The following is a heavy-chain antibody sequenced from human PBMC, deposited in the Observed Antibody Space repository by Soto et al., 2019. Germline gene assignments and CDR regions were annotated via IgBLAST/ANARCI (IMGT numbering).Heavy chain of an antibody. CDR2: TFYRSKWSH. V-gene: IGHV6-1*01. Sequence: SQTLSLTCAISGDSVSSKTAAWNWIRQSPSRGLEWLGRTFYRSKWSHDYAESVKSRITVTPDTSKNHFSLQLTSVTPEDTAVYFCARDDDRTRNYIDYSDQGSLVTVSS. D-gene: IGHD3-9*01. CDR1: GDSVSSKTAA. J-gene: IGHJ4*02. CDR3: ARDDDRTRNYIDY.